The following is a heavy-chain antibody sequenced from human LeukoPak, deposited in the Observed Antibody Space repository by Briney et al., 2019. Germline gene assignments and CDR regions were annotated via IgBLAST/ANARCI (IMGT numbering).Heavy chain of an antibody. D-gene: IGHD3-3*01. CDR1: GGSISSGGYY. Sequence: SETLSLTCTVSGGSISSGGYYWSWIRQPPGKGLEWIGYIYHSGSTYYNPSLKSRVTISVDRSKNQFSLKLSSVTAADTAVYYCATSQAVFGVATSWFDPWGQGTLVTVSS. J-gene: IGHJ5*02. CDR2: IYHSGST. V-gene: IGHV4-30-2*01. CDR3: ATSQAVFGVATSWFDP.